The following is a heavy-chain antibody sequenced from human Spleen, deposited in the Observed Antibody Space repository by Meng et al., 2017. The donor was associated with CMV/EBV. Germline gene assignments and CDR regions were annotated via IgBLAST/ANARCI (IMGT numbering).Heavy chain of an antibody. CDR3: TTYHYGSGSYSRTYWYFDL. J-gene: IGHJ2*01. CDR1: NAW. Sequence: NAWMSWVRQAPGKGLEWVGRTKSKTDAGTTDYAAPVKRRFTISRDDSKNTLYLQMNSLKNEDTAVYYCTTYHYGSGSYSRTYWYFDLWGRGTLVTVSS. V-gene: IGHV3-15*01. D-gene: IGHD3-10*01. CDR2: TKSKTDAGTT.